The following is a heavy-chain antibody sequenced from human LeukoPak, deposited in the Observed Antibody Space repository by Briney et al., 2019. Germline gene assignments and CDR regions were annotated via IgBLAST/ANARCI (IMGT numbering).Heavy chain of an antibody. V-gene: IGHV3-48*03. CDR2: ISSSGSTI. CDR3: ARVGPYDWFDP. Sequence: PGGSLRLSCAASGFTFSSYEMNWVRQAPGKELEWVSYISSSGSTIYYADSVKGRFTISRDNAKNSLYLQMNSLRAEDTAVYYCARVGPYDWFDPWGQGTLVTVSS. J-gene: IGHJ5*02. CDR1: GFTFSSYE. D-gene: IGHD3-16*01.